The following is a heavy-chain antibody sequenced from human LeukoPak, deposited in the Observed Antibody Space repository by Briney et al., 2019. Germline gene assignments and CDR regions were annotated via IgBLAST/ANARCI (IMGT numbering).Heavy chain of an antibody. D-gene: IGHD1-26*01. CDR2: IRSKAYGGTT. CDR3: TRAEWELFFDY. CDR1: GFTFGDYA. J-gene: IGHJ4*01. Sequence: GGSLRLSCTASGFTFGDYAMSWVRQAPGKGLEWVGFIRSKAYGGTTEYAASVKGRFTISRDDSKSIAYLQMNSLKTEDTAVYYCTRAEWELFFDYWGHGTLVTVSS. V-gene: IGHV3-49*04.